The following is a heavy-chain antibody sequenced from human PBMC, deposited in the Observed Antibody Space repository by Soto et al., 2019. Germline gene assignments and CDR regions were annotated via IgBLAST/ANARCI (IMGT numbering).Heavy chain of an antibody. CDR2: IWYDGSNK. CDR1: GFTFSSYG. D-gene: IGHD4-17*01. J-gene: IGHJ4*02. Sequence: PGGSLRLSCAASGFTFSSYGMHWVRQAPGKGLEWVAVIWYDGSNKYYADSVKGRFTISRDNSKNTLYLQMNSLRPEDTAVYYCAKDMKWGGVTTIHYFDSWGQGTLVTVSS. V-gene: IGHV3-30*02. CDR3: AKDMKWGGVTTIHYFDS.